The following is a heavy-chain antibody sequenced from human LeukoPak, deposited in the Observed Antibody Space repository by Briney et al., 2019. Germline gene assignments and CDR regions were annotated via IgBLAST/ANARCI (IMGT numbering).Heavy chain of an antibody. Sequence: GESLKISCEASGYSFTNYWIGWVRQMPGKGLEWMGIIYPGDSESKYSPSFQGQVTISADKSISTAYLQWSSLKASDTAMYYCARRSYDSSGYRNWFDPWGQGTLVTVSS. J-gene: IGHJ5*02. CDR2: IYPGDSES. V-gene: IGHV5-51*01. CDR3: ARRSYDSSGYRNWFDP. CDR1: GYSFTNYW. D-gene: IGHD3-22*01.